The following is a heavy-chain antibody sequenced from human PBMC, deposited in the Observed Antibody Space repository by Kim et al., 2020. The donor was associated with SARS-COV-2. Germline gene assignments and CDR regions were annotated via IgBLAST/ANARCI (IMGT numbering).Heavy chain of an antibody. Sequence: GGSLRLSCAASGFTFSSYGMHWVRQAPGKGLEWVAVISYDGSNKYYADSVKGRFTISRDNSKNTLYLQMNSLRAEDTAVYYCAKFLAVPSDAFDIWGQGTMVTVSS. J-gene: IGHJ3*02. CDR3: AKFLAVPSDAFDI. CDR1: GFTFSSYG. D-gene: IGHD2-2*01. V-gene: IGHV3-30*18. CDR2: ISYDGSNK.